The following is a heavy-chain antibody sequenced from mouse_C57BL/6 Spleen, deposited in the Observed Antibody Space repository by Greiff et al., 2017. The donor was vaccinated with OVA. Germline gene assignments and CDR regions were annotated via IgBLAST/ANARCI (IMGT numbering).Heavy chain of an antibody. D-gene: IGHD2-4*01. CDR1: GYTFTSYW. CDR3: AIFIYYDYPWFAY. V-gene: IGHV1-74*01. CDR2: IHPSDSDT. Sequence: QVQLKQPGAELVKPGASVKVSCKASGYTFTSYWMHWVKQRPGQGLEWIGRIHPSDSDTNYNQKFKGKATLTVDKSSSTAYMQLSSLTSEDSAVYYCAIFIYYDYPWFAYWGQGTLVTVSA. J-gene: IGHJ3*01.